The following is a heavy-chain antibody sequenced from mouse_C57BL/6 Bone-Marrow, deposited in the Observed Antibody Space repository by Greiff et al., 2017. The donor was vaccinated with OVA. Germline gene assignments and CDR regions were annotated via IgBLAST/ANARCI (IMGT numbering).Heavy chain of an antibody. D-gene: IGHD4-1*01. CDR3: ARSNWEGFAY. CDR1: GYTFTSSG. CDR2: IYPRSGNT. J-gene: IGHJ3*01. Sequence: QVQLQQSGAELARPGASVKLSCKASGYTFTSSGISWVKQRTGQGLEWIGEIYPRSGNTYYNEKFKGKATLTADKSSSTAYMELRSLTSEDSAVYFCARSNWEGFAYWGQGTLVTVSA. V-gene: IGHV1-81*01.